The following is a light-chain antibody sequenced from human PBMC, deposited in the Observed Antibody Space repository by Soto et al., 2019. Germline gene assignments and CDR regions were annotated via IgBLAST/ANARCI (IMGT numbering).Light chain of an antibody. CDR1: QSVSSSY. CDR2: GAS. CDR3: QQYGSSPPRLI. Sequence: EIVLTQSAGTLSLSPGERATLSCRASQSVSSSYLAWYQQKPGQAPRLLIYGASSRATGIPDRFSGSGSGTDFTLTISRLEPEDFAVYYCQQYGSSPPRLIFGGGTKVEIK. J-gene: IGKJ4*01. V-gene: IGKV3-20*01.